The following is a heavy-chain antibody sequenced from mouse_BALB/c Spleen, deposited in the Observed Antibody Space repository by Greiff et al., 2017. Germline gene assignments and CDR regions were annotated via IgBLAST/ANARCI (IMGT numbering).Heavy chain of an antibody. CDR3: TRNGNYALWYFDV. V-gene: IGHV6-6*02. Sequence: EVKLVESGGGLVQPGGSMKLSCVASGFTFSNYWMNWVRQSPEKGLEWVAEIRLKSNNYATHYAESVKGRFTISRDDSKSSVYLQMNNLRAEDTGIYYCTRNGNYALWYFDVWGAGTTVTVSS. CDR1: GFTFSNYW. D-gene: IGHD2-1*01. CDR2: IRLKSNNYAT. J-gene: IGHJ1*01.